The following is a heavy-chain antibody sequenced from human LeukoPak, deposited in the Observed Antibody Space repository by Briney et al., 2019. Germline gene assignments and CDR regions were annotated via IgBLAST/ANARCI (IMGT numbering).Heavy chain of an antibody. CDR2: IFHSGST. D-gene: IGHD3-3*01. V-gene: IGHV4-38-2*02. J-gene: IGHJ5*02. CDR1: GYSISSGYY. Sequence: PSETLSLTCTVSGYSISSGYYWGWIRQPPGKGLEWIGTIFHSGSTYSNPSLKSRVTISVDTSKNQFSLNLSSVTAADTAVYYCARDHLANLAGRLFDPWGQGTLVTVSS. CDR3: ARDHLANLAGRLFDP.